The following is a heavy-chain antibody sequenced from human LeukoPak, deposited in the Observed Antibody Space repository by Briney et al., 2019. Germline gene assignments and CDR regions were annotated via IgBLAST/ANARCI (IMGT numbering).Heavy chain of an antibody. CDR3: AKATIHLYYYYGMDV. J-gene: IGHJ6*02. Sequence: QSGGSLRLSCAASGFTFSSYAMSWVRQAPGKGLEWVSAISGSGGSTYYADSVKGRFTISRDNSKNTLYLQMNSLRAEDTAVYYCAKATIHLYYYYGMDVWGQGTTVTVSS. CDR1: GFTFSSYA. CDR2: ISGSGGST. V-gene: IGHV3-23*01.